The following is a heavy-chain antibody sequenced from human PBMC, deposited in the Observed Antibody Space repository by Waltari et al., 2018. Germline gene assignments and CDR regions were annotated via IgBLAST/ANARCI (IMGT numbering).Heavy chain of an antibody. Sequence: QLELQESGPGLVKSSETLSLTCTVSGVTINSRDYYWGWFRQSPGRGLEWFAGISSTGRTYHCPSLQSRVFISSDTSKNHVSLGVTSVTAADTAVYYCARDNAAGGLYNFFDPWGQGTLVIVSS. V-gene: IGHV4-39*02. J-gene: IGHJ5*02. D-gene: IGHD6-13*01. CDR3: ARDNAAGGLYNFFDP. CDR1: GVTINSRDYY. CDR2: ISSTGRT.